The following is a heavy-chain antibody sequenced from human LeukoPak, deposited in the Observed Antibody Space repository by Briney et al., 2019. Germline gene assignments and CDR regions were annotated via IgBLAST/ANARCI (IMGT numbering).Heavy chain of an antibody. CDR2: ISGSGGST. V-gene: IGHV3-23*01. Sequence: SGGSLRLSCVVSGFTLSNYGMTWVRRAPGKGLEWVAGISGSGGSTNYADSVKGRFTISRDNSRNTLYLQMHSLRAEGTAFYFCAKRGVVIRVILVGFHKEAYYFESWGQGTLVTVSS. J-gene: IGHJ4*02. CDR3: AKRGVVIRVILVGFHKEAYYFES. CDR1: GFTLSNYG. D-gene: IGHD3/OR15-3a*01.